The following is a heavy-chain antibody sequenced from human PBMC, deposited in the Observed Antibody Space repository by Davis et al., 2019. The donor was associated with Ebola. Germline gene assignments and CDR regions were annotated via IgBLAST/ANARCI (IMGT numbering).Heavy chain of an antibody. D-gene: IGHD5-18*01. CDR3: ARRIRMYYFDY. Sequence: MPSETLSLTCTVSGGSISSYYWSWIRQPPGKGLEWIGYIYYSGSTNYNPSLKSRVTISVDTSKNQFSLKLSSVTAADTAVYYCARRIRMYYFDYWGQGTLVTVSS. V-gene: IGHV4-59*12. CDR1: GGSISSYY. J-gene: IGHJ4*02. CDR2: IYYSGST.